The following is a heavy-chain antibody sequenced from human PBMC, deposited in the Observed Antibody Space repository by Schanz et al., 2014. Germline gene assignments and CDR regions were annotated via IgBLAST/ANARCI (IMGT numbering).Heavy chain of an antibody. J-gene: IGHJ4*02. D-gene: IGHD3-10*01. Sequence: QVQLVQSGAEVKKPGASVKVSCKASGYTFTSYTINWVRQATGQGLEWMGWMNPNSGNTGSAQKFQGRVTMTRNTSIRTAYMELSGLRSDDTAVYYCARDRRLQRQSGWDYWGQGTLVTVSS. CDR2: MNPNSGNT. CDR1: GYTFTSYT. CDR3: ARDRRLQRQSGWDY. V-gene: IGHV1-8*01.